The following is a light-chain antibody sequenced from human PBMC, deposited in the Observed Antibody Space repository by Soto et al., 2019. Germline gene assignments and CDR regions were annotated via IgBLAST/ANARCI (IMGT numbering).Light chain of an antibody. V-gene: IGKV3-11*01. CDR2: DAS. CDR1: QSVSSY. J-gene: IGKJ5*01. CDR3: QQCSNWHPIT. Sequence: TVFSHLAAALSLPPGQTSPLPCRASQSVSSYLAWYQQQPGQTPRLLINDASTRATGIPPRFSGSGSGTDFTPTISSLEPEDFAVYYCQQCSNWHPITFGQGTQLEI.